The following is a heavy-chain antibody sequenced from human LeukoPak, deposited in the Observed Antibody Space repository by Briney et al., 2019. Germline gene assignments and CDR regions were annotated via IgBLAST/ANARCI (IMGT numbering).Heavy chain of an antibody. D-gene: IGHD2-15*01. J-gene: IGHJ3*02. V-gene: IGHV4-59*12. Sequence: SETLSLTCTVSGGSISSYYWSWIRQPPGKGLEWIGYIYYSGSTNYNPSLKSRVTISVDKSKNQFSLKLSSVTAADTAVYYCARVRSCSGGSCYFAFDIWGQGTMVTVSS. CDR2: IYYSGST. CDR1: GGSISSYY. CDR3: ARVRSCSGGSCYFAFDI.